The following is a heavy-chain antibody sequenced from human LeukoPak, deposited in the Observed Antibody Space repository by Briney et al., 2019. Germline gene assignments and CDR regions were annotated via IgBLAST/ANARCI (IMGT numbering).Heavy chain of an antibody. J-gene: IGHJ2*01. D-gene: IGHD5-18*01. V-gene: IGHV3-23*01. Sequence: PGGSLRLSCAASGFTFSSYAMNWVRQAPGKGLEWVSGISSSGGSTSYADSVKGRFTISRDNSENTLYLQMNSLRAEDTAVYYCAKDSSSDSYGFSYWYFDLWGRGTLVTVSS. CDR1: GFTFSSYA. CDR2: ISSSGGST. CDR3: AKDSSSDSYGFSYWYFDL.